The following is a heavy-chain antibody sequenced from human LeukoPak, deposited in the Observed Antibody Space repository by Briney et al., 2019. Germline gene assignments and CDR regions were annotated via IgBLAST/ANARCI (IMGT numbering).Heavy chain of an antibody. CDR3: ARARGWEYDY. Sequence: GGSLRLSCAASGFTFSSYAMHWVRQAPGKGLEWVAVISYDGSNKYYADSVKGRFTISRNNSKNTLYLQMNSLRAEDTAVYYCARARGWEYDYWGQGTLVTVSS. V-gene: IGHV3-30*04. CDR1: GFTFSSYA. D-gene: IGHD1-26*01. CDR2: ISYDGSNK. J-gene: IGHJ4*02.